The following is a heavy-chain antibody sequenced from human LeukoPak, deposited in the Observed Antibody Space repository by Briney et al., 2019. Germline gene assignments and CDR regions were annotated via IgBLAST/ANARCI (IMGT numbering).Heavy chain of an antibody. CDR3: AGYVDTAMALFDY. Sequence: SETLSLTCAVSGGSISSNKWWNWVRQPPGKGLEWIGEIYHSGSTGYNPSLKSRVTISVDKSKNQFSLKLSSVTAADTAVYYCAGYVDTAMALFDYWGQGTLVTVSS. CDR1: GGSISSNKW. V-gene: IGHV4-4*02. D-gene: IGHD5-18*01. J-gene: IGHJ4*02. CDR2: IYHSGST.